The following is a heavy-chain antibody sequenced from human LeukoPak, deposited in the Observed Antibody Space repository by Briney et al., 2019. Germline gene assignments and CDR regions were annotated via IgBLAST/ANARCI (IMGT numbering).Heavy chain of an antibody. V-gene: IGHV4-39*01. Sequence: SETLSLTCTVSGGSISSSDNYWGWIRQPPGKGLEWIETISYSGNTYYNPSLKSRVTISGDPSKNQFSLKMSLSSVTAADTAVYYCARHFDYWGRGTLVTVSS. CDR3: ARHFDY. J-gene: IGHJ4*02. CDR2: ISYSGNT. CDR1: GGSISSSDNY.